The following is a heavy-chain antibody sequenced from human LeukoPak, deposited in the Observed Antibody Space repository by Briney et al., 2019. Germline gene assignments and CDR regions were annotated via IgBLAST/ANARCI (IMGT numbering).Heavy chain of an antibody. D-gene: IGHD1-7*01. CDR3: ARDQLDYNWNYFSSYYMDV. J-gene: IGHJ6*03. CDR1: GFSFSTYW. CDR2: IKQDGSEA. Sequence: TGGSLRLSCAASGFSFSTYWMTWVRQAPEKGLEWVANIKQDGSEAYYVDSVRGRFTISRDNAKNSLYLQMNTLRAEDTAVYYCARDQLDYNWNYFSSYYMDVWGKGTTVTVSS. V-gene: IGHV3-7*01.